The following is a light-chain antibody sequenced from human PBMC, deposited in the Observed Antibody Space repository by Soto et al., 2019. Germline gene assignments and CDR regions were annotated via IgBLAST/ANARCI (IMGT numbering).Light chain of an antibody. CDR3: QHYQSYSPA. Sequence: DIQMTQSPSTLSASVGDRVTITCRASQSINNWLAWYQQKPGKAPKLLLYEASGLESGVPSRFSGSGSGTEFTLTVSSLQPNDFATYYCQHYQSYSPAFGQGTKVEIK. CDR2: EAS. CDR1: QSINNW. V-gene: IGKV1-5*03. J-gene: IGKJ1*01.